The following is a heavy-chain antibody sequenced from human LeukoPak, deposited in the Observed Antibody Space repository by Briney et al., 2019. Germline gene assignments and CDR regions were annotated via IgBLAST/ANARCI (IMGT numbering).Heavy chain of an antibody. D-gene: IGHD5-18*01. V-gene: IGHV3-21*01. CDR3: ARPVDTAMADAFDI. J-gene: IGHJ3*02. CDR2: ISSSSSYI. CDR1: GFTFSSYS. Sequence: GGSLRLSCAASGFTFSSYSMNWVRQAPGKGLEWVSSISSSSSYIYYAGSVKGRFTISRDNAKNSLYLQMNSLRAEDTAVYYCARPVDTAMADAFDIWGQGTMVTVSS.